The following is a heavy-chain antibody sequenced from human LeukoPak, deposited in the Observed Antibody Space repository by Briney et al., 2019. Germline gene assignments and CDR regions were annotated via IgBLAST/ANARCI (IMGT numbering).Heavy chain of an antibody. CDR3: ARPKGYGSGSDSGAFDI. CDR1: GGSISSYY. D-gene: IGHD3-10*01. CDR2: IYYSGST. V-gene: IGHV4-59*08. Sequence: SETLSLTCTVSGGSISSYYWSWIRQPPGKGLEWIGYIYYSGSTNYNPSLKSRVTISVDTSKNQFSLKLSSVTAADTAVYYCARPKGYGSGSDSGAFDIWGQGTMVTVSS. J-gene: IGHJ3*02.